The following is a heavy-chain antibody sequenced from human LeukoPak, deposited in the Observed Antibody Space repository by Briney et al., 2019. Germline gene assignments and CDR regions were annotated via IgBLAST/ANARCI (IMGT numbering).Heavy chain of an antibody. CDR2: ISNTGSA. D-gene: IGHD3-10*01. J-gene: IGHJ5*02. CDR3: ARRWGSGSHTDWFDT. CDR1: GGSISSGDFC. Sequence: TPSETLSLTCTVSGGSISSGDFCWSWIRQPPGKDLEWIAYISNTGSAASHPSLKSRVTISMDTSKNQFFLKLTSVTAADTAVHYCARRWGSGSHTDWFDTWSQGTLVTVSS. V-gene: IGHV4-30-4*01.